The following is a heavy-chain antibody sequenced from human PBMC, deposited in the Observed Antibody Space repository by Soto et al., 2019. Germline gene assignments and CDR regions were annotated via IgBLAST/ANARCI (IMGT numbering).Heavy chain of an antibody. CDR2: ISWNGAAT. D-gene: IGHD3-10*01. V-gene: IGHV3-9*01. Sequence: EVQLVESGGCLVQPGGSLRLSCAASGFTLDDYAIHWVRQAPGKGLEWVSGISWNGAATGYMNSVKGRFSISRDNTKNTLYLQMNSLRSEDTAVYYCANLPLYGSGFDCWGQGTLVTVSS. CDR3: ANLPLYGSGFDC. J-gene: IGHJ4*02. CDR1: GFTLDDYA.